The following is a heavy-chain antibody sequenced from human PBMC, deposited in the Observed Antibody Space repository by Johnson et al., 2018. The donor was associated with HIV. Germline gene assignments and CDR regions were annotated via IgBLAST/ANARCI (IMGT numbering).Heavy chain of an antibody. Sequence: QVQLVESGGGLGKPGGSLRLSCAASGFTFSDYYMNWLRQAPGKGLEWVSYISSTGSTIYYAESVKCRFTISRDNAKNSLYLQMNSLRGEDTAVYYCARACRDGYTCDAFDIWGQGTMVTVSS. D-gene: IGHD5-24*01. CDR2: ISSTGSTI. CDR1: GFTFSDYY. J-gene: IGHJ3*02. CDR3: ARACRDGYTCDAFDI. V-gene: IGHV3-11*04.